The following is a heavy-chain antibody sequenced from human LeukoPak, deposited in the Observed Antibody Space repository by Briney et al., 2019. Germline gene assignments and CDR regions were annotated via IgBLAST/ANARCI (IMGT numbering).Heavy chain of an antibody. D-gene: IGHD2-2*01. J-gene: IGHJ4*02. Sequence: GGSLRLSCAASGFTFSSYAMSWVRQAPGKGLEWVSAISGSGGSTYYADSVKGRFTISRDNSKNTLYLQMNSLRAEDTAVYYCAKEGGYCSSTSCYDHFDYWGQGTLVTVSS. CDR2: ISGSGGST. V-gene: IGHV3-23*01. CDR3: AKEGGYCSSTSCYDHFDY. CDR1: GFTFSSYA.